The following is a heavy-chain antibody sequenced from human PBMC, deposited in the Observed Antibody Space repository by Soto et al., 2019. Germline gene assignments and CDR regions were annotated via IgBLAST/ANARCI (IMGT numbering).Heavy chain of an antibody. J-gene: IGHJ3*01. D-gene: IGHD3-10*01. CDR2: IIPIPDIT. Sequence: QVQLVQSGAEVRKPGSSVKVSCKAPGGTFSTYIISWVRQVPGQGLEWMGRIIPIPDITNYAQKFQGRVKVTADRSTSTAYMELTSLKSEDTAVYYCARDRVTTRGDVFDLWGQGTAVTVSS. CDR1: GGTFSTYI. V-gene: IGHV1-69*08. CDR3: ARDRVTTRGDVFDL.